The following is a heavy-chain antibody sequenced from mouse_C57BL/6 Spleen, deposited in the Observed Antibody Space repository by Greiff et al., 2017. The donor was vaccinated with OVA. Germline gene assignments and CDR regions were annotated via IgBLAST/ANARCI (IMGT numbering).Heavy chain of an antibody. CDR2: IDPSDSYT. J-gene: IGHJ3*01. Sequence: QVQLQQPGAELVMPGASVKLSCKASGYTFTSYWMHWVKQRPGQGLEWIGEIDPSDSYTNYNQKFKGKSTLTVDKSSSTAYLQLSSLTSEDSAVYYCARPARPGFAYWGQGTLVTVSA. CDR1: GYTFTSYW. V-gene: IGHV1-69*01. CDR3: ARPARPGFAY.